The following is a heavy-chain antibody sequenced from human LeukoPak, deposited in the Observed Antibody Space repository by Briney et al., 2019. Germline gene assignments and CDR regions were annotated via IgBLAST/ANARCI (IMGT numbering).Heavy chain of an antibody. CDR1: GGSISTYY. CDR2: ISYGNT. CDR3: ARDKAHSYGRYFDP. J-gene: IGHJ5*02. D-gene: IGHD5-18*01. Sequence: KSSETLSLTCSVSGGSISTYYWNWIRQTPGKGLEWIGHISYGNTEYNPSLKSQVTISVDTSKNQFSLKLTSVTAADTAVYYCARDKAHSYGRYFDPWGQGALVTVSS. V-gene: IGHV4-59*01.